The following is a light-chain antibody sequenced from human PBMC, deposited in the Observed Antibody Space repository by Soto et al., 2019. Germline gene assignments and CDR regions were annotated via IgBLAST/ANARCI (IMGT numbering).Light chain of an antibody. Sequence: DIVMAQSPLSLRVTLGQPASISCRSKQSLVHSDGIAYFSWFQQRPGRSPRRLIYKVSNRDSGVPARFSGSGSGTDFALKISRVEAEDVGVYYCMQGTHWPITFGQGTRLEIK. J-gene: IGKJ5*01. CDR3: MQGTHWPIT. CDR1: QSLVHSDGIAY. CDR2: KVS. V-gene: IGKV2-30*02.